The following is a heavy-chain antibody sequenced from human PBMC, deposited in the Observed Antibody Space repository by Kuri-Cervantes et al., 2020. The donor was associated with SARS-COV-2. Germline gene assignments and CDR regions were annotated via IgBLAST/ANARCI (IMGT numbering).Heavy chain of an antibody. D-gene: IGHD3-3*01. Sequence: GESLKISCAASGFTFSSYSMNWVRQAPGKGLEWVSSISSSSSYIYYADSVKGRFTISRDNAKNSLYLQMNSLGAEDTAVYYCAKDGSITIFGVIPPDDAFDI. CDR2: ISSSSSYI. CDR1: GFTFSSYS. V-gene: IGHV3-21*04. CDR3: AKDGSITIFGVIPPDDAFDI. J-gene: IGHJ3*02.